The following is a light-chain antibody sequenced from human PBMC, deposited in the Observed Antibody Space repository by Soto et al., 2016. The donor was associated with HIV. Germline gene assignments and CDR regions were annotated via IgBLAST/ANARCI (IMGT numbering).Light chain of an antibody. J-gene: IGKJ1*01. CDR2: DAS. CDR3: QQSYNTPRS. Sequence: DIQMTQSPSSLSASVGDRVTITCRASQSIGRFLNWYQQISGKAPNLLIYDASTSQSGVPSRFSGSGSGTDFTLIISSLQPEDFATYYCQQSYNTPRSFGQGTMVEIK. V-gene: IGKV1-39*01. CDR1: QSIGRF.